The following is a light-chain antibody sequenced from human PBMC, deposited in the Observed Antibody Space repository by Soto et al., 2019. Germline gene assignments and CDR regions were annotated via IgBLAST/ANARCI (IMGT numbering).Light chain of an antibody. CDR1: QSVSNNY. CDR3: QQHRNWPLT. Sequence: EIVLTQSPGTLSLSPGERATLSCRASQSVSNNYLAWYQQKPGQAPRLLIYGASNRATSIPARFSGSGSGTDFTLTISSLEPEDFAVYYCQQHRNWPLTFGGGTKVDIK. CDR2: GAS. J-gene: IGKJ4*01. V-gene: IGKV3-11*01.